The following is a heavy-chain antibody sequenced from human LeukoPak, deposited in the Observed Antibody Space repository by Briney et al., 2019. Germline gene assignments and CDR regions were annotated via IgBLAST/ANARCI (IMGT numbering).Heavy chain of an antibody. CDR2: TYYRSKWYN. Sequence: SQTLSLTFAISGDSVSSNSAAWNWIRQSPSRGLEWLGRTYYRSKWYNDYAVSVKSRITINPDTSKNQFSLQLNSVTPEDTAVYYCARDPFCSSTSCHDYYFDYWGQGTLVTVSS. J-gene: IGHJ4*02. CDR3: ARDPFCSSTSCHDYYFDY. CDR1: GDSVSSNSAA. D-gene: IGHD2-2*01. V-gene: IGHV6-1*01.